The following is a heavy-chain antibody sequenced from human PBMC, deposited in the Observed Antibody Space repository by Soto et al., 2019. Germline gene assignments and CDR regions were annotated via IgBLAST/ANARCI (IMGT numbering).Heavy chain of an antibody. J-gene: IGHJ6*03. CDR1: GFTFDTYA. V-gene: IGHV3-23*01. CDR2: ISGSGAKT. Sequence: EVQLLESGGGLVQPGGSLRLSCAASGFTFDTYAMSWVRQAPGKGLEWVSAISGSGAKTYYADSVKGRFTISRDNSKNTLYLQMNSLRAEDTAVYHCAKLECSGGSCYSGRLVDYFYYCMDVWGKGTTVTVSS. D-gene: IGHD2-15*01. CDR3: AKLECSGGSCYSGRLVDYFYYCMDV.